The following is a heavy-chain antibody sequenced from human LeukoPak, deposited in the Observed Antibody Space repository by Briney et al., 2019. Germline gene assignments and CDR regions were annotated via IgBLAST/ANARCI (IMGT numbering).Heavy chain of an antibody. CDR1: GFTVSSNY. CDR3: ARQGYSYGYYYGMDV. J-gene: IGHJ6*02. Sequence: GGSLRLSCAASGFTVSSNYMNWVRQAPGKGLEWVSVIYSGGSTYYADSVKGRFTISRDNSKNTLYVQMNSLRAEDMAVYYCARQGYSYGYYYGMDVWGQGTTVTVSS. V-gene: IGHV3-66*04. D-gene: IGHD5-18*01. CDR2: IYSGGST.